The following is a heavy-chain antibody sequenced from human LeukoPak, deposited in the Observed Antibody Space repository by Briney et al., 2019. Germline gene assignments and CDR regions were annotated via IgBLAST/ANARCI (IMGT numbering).Heavy chain of an antibody. J-gene: IGHJ6*03. CDR2: IWYDGSNK. V-gene: IGHV3-33*06. CDR1: GSSFSSYG. Sequence: PGRSLRLSCAASGSSFSSYGMHWVRQAPGKGLKWVAVIWYDGSNKYYADSVKGRFTISRDNSKNTLFLQMNSLRADDTAVYYCANDNAYSSSWYYYYYMDVWGKGTTVTVSS. CDR3: ANDNAYSSSWYYYYYMDV. D-gene: IGHD6-13*01.